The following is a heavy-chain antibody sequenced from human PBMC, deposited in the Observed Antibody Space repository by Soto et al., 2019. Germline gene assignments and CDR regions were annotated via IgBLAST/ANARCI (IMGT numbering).Heavy chain of an antibody. D-gene: IGHD6-13*01. J-gene: IGHJ5*02. Sequence: GGSLRLSCAASGFTFSSYAMSWVRQAPGKGLEWVSAISGSGGSTYYADSVKGRFTISRDNSKNTLYLQMNSLRAEDMAVYYCAKDHRYSPSENLNWFDPWGQGTLVTVSS. CDR2: ISGSGGST. CDR1: GFTFSSYA. V-gene: IGHV3-23*01. CDR3: AKDHRYSPSENLNWFDP.